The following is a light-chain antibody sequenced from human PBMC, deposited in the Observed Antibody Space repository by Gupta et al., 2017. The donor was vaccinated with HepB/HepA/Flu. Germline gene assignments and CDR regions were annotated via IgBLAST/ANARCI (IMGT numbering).Light chain of an antibody. V-gene: IGLV3-21*03. CDR1: NIRTKS. CDR2: DET. Sequence: SYILTQSPSVSVAPGKTATITCGGNNIRTKSVHWYQQKPGQAPVLVVYDETDRPSGTPERFTGSNSGNTATLTISRVEAGDEAGYYCQVWSTSGGVFGTGTKVTVL. CDR3: QVWSTSGGV. J-gene: IGLJ1*01.